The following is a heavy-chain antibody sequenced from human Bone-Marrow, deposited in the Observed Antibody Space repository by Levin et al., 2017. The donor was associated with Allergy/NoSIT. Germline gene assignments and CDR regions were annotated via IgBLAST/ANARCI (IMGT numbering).Heavy chain of an antibody. CDR1: GFTFRTSS. Sequence: SCAASGFTFRTSSINWVRQAPGKGLEWVSSISGSSTIIFYAESVKGRFTISRDNARNSLFLQMNSLRAEDTATYYCARDHRSASRSFDLWGQGTVVTVSS. J-gene: IGHJ3*01. CDR2: ISGSSTII. D-gene: IGHD6-6*01. CDR3: ARDHRSASRSFDL. V-gene: IGHV3-21*01.